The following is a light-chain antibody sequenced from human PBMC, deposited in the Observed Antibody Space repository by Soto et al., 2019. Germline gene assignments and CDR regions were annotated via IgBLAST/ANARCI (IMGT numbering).Light chain of an antibody. V-gene: IGKV1-39*01. CDR2: AAC. J-gene: IGKJ4*01. CDR3: QQSHSAPLT. CDR1: QSISSH. Sequence: QMTQSPSSLFASVGDRVTITCRASQSISSHLNWYQQKVGQTPRLLIYAACTLQSEVPPRFSGSGSGTEFTLTISGLQREDFATYYCQQSHSAPLTFGGGTKIQI.